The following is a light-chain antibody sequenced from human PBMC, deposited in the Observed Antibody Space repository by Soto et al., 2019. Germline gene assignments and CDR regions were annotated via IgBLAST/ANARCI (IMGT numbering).Light chain of an antibody. CDR2: EDI. J-gene: IGLJ2*01. V-gene: IGLV2-23*01. Sequence: QSALTQPASVSGSPGQSITISCTGTSSDVGSYNLVSWYQQHPGEAPKLMICEDIERPSGVSNRFSASKSGNTASLTISGLQTEDEADYYCCSYAGGTSVVFGGGTQLTVL. CDR1: SSDVGSYNL. CDR3: CSYAGGTSVV.